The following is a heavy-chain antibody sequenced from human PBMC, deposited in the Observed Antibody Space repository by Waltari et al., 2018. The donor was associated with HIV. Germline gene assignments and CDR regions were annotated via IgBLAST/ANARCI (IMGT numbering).Heavy chain of an antibody. V-gene: IGHV4-34*02. CDR1: GGSFRGYY. CDR2: IYHSGAA. CDR3: ARLRWDASFYYGLDV. J-gene: IGHJ6*02. Sequence: QVQLQQWGAGLLKPSETLSPTCAVSGGSFRGYYWSWIRQPPGKGLQWMAEIYHSGAANYNPSLKSRVTISVDTSKNQFSLKLRSVTAADTAVYYCARLRWDASFYYGLDVWGQGTTVTVSS. D-gene: IGHD4-17*01.